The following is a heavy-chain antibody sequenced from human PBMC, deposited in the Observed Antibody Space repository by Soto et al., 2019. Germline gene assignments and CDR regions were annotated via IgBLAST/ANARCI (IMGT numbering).Heavy chain of an antibody. D-gene: IGHD1-26*01. V-gene: IGHV1-3*01. J-gene: IGHJ4*02. CDR3: ARGPKSGNYFLTSFDY. CDR2: INAGSGDT. CDR1: GFTFTNFA. Sequence: QVQLVQSGAEVKTPGASVKVSCQTSGFTFTNFATHWVRQAPGQRLEWMGWINAGSGDTKYSQKFQGRVSITRDTSARTGYMELSSLRSVDTAVYYSARGPKSGNYFLTSFDYWGQGTLVTVSS.